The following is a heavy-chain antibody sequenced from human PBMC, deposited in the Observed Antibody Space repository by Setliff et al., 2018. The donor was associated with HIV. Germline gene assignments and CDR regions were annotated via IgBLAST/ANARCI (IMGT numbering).Heavy chain of an antibody. J-gene: IGHJ6*02. CDR2: ISGSGGRT. CDR1: GFTFSSYA. CDR3: AKFQSGGYYYGMDV. V-gene: IGHV3-23*01. D-gene: IGHD2-15*01. Sequence: GGSLRLSCASSGFTFSSYAMTWVRQAPGKGLEWVSSISGSGGRTYYADSVKGRFTISRDNSKNTLYLQMNSLRAEDTAVYYCAKFQSGGYYYGMDVWGQGTTVTVSS.